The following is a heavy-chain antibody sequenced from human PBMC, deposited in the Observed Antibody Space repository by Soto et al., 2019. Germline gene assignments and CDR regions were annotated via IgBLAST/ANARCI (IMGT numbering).Heavy chain of an antibody. CDR2: IIPIFGTA. J-gene: IGHJ6*02. Sequence: ASVKVSCKASGGTFSSYAISWVRQAPGQGLEWMGGIIPIFGTANYAQKFQGRVTITVDESTSTAYMELSSLRSEDTAVYYCASIYYDFWSGYYAPTGMDVWGQGTTVTVSS. CDR3: ASIYYDFWSGYYAPTGMDV. CDR1: GGTFSSYA. D-gene: IGHD3-3*01. V-gene: IGHV1-69*13.